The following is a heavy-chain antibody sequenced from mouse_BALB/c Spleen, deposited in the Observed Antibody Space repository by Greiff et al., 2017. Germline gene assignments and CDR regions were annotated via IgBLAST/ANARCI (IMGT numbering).Heavy chain of an antibody. J-gene: IGHJ4*01. CDR3: ARDYAMGY. CDR1: GFTFSSFG. V-gene: IGHV5-17*02. Sequence: EVMLVESGGDLVKPGGSLKLSCAASGFTFSSFGMHWVRQAPEKGLEWVAYISSGSSTIYYADTVKGRFTISRDNPKNTLFLQMTSLRSEDTAMYYCARDYAMGYWGQGTSVTVSS. CDR2: ISSGSSTI.